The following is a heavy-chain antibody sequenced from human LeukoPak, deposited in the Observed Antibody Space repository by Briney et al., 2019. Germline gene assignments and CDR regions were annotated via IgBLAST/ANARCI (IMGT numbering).Heavy chain of an antibody. J-gene: IGHJ4*02. D-gene: IGHD2-2*01. CDR1: GGSISSGGYY. Sequence: PSQTLSLTCTVSGGSISSGGYYWSWIRQHPGKGLEWIGYIYYSGSTYYNPSLKSRVTISVDTSKNQFSLKLSSVTAADTAVYYCARTQGCSSTSCPLDYWGQGTLVTVPS. CDR3: ARTQGCSSTSCPLDY. V-gene: IGHV4-31*03. CDR2: IYYSGST.